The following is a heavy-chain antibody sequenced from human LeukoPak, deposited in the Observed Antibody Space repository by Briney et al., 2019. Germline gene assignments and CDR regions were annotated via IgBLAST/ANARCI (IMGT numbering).Heavy chain of an antibody. J-gene: IGHJ4*02. Sequence: SVKVSCKASGGTFSSYAISWVRQAPGQGLEWMGRIIPVLGIANYAQKFQGRVTITADKSTSTAYMELSSLRSEDTAVYYCAREEPYYYDSSGYYKNYWGQGTLVTVSS. D-gene: IGHD3-22*01. CDR1: GGTFSSYA. V-gene: IGHV1-69*04. CDR2: IIPVLGIA. CDR3: AREEPYYYDSSGYYKNY.